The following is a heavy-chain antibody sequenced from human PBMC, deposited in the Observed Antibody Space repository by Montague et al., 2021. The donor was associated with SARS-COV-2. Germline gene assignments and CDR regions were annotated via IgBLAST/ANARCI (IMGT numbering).Heavy chain of an antibody. V-gene: IGHV6-1*01. CDR1: GDSVSSNIAA. CDR2: TYYRSKWYN. Sequence: CAISGDSVSSNIAAWNWIRQSPSRGLEWLGRTYYRSKWYNDYAVSVRSRITISPDTSKSQLSLQLNSVTPEDTAVYYCTQERGPGRTTWHYFDYWGQGTLVTVSS. J-gene: IGHJ4*02. D-gene: IGHD1-14*01. CDR3: TQERGPGRTTWHYFDY.